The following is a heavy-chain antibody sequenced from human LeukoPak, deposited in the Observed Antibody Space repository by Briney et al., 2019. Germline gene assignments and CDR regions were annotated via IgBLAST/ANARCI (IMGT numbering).Heavy chain of an antibody. Sequence: GGSLRLSCAASGFTFGSYGMHWVRQAPGKGLEWVAVISYDGSNKYYADSVKGRFTISRDNSKNTLYLQMNSLRAEDTAVYYCAKSDSGWPNYFDYWGQGTLVTVSS. V-gene: IGHV3-30*18. J-gene: IGHJ4*02. D-gene: IGHD6-19*01. CDR2: ISYDGSNK. CDR3: AKSDSGWPNYFDY. CDR1: GFTFGSYG.